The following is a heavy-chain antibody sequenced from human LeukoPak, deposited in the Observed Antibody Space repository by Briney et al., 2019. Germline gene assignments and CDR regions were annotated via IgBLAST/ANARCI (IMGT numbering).Heavy chain of an antibody. CDR1: GFTFSSYA. Sequence: PGGSLRLSCAASGFTFSSYAMHWVRQAPGKGLEYVSAISSDGGSTYYANSVKGRFTISRDNSKNTLYLLMGSLRAEDMAVYYCASLYSSSPDYWGQGTLVTVSS. CDR3: ASLYSSSPDY. D-gene: IGHD6-13*01. CDR2: ISSDGGST. V-gene: IGHV3-64*01. J-gene: IGHJ4*02.